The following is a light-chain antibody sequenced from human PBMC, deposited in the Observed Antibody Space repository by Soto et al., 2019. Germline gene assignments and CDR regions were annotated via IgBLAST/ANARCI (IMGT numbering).Light chain of an antibody. CDR3: QQYGSSPTT. V-gene: IGKV3-15*01. CDR1: QSVSSN. CDR2: GAS. Sequence: IVMTKSPDILSLSPGERASLSCRASQSVSSNLAWYQQIPGQAPRLLIYGASARATGIPARFSGSGSGTEFTLTISDLQSEDFAVYYCQQYGSSPTTFGQGTKVDIK. J-gene: IGKJ1*01.